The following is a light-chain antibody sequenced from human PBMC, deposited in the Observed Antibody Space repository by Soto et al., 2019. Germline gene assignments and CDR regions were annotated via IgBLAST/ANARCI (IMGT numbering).Light chain of an antibody. CDR3: QQRSNWPIT. J-gene: IGKJ5*01. CDR2: AAS. CDR1: QGISNY. V-gene: IGKV1-27*01. Sequence: DIPLTQSPSSLSSSVGVRETXTAPASQGISNYLAWYQQKPGKVPKLLIYAASTLQSGVPSRFSGSGSGTDFTLTISSLEPEDFAVYYCQQRSNWPITFGQGTRLE.